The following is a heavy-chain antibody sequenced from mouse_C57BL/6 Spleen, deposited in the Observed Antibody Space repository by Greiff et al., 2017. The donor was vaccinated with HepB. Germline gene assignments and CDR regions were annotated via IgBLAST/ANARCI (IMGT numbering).Heavy chain of an antibody. CDR1: GYAFSSSW. Sequence: QVQLKESGPELVKPGASVTISCKASGYAFSSSWMNWVKQRPGKGLEWIGRIYPGDGDTNYNGKFKGKATLTADKSSSTAYMQLSSLTSEDSAVYFCARWGGSSYYYAMDYWGQGTSVTVSS. CDR2: IYPGDGDT. CDR3: ARWGGSSYYYAMDY. V-gene: IGHV1-82*01. J-gene: IGHJ4*01. D-gene: IGHD1-1*01.